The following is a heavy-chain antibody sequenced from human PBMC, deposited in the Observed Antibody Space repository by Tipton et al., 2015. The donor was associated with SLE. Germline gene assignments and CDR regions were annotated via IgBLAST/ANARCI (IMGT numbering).Heavy chain of an antibody. Sequence: TLSLTCAVYGGSFSGYYWSWIRQPPGKGLEWIGNIYHSGSTYYNPSLKSRVTISVDTSKNQFSLKLRSVTAADTAVYYCASGQNWFDLWGRGTLVTVSS. D-gene: IGHD1-1*01. J-gene: IGHJ2*01. CDR2: IYHSGST. CDR1: GGSFSGYY. CDR3: ASGQNWFDL. V-gene: IGHV4-34*01.